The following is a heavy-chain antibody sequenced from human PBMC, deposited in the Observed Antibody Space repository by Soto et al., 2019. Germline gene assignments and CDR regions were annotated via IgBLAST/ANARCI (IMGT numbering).Heavy chain of an antibody. CDR2: IYYSGST. J-gene: IGHJ5*02. Sequence: SETLSLTCPVSGGSIRSGGYFWSWIRQHPGKGLEWIGFIYYSGSTYYNPSLKSRVTISVDRSKNQFSLKLSSVTAADAAVYYCARVPSPWGQGTLVTVSS. CDR1: GGSIRSGGYF. CDR3: ARVPSP. V-gene: IGHV4-30-2*01.